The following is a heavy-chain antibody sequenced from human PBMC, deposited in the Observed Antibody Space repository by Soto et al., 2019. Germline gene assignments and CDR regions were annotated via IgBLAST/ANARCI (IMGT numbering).Heavy chain of an antibody. J-gene: IGHJ5*02. CDR3: VRGGGGGLFDP. CDR2: ISPGSRYP. V-gene: IGHV3-11*06. D-gene: IGHD2-15*01. CDR1: GFTFGDSY. Sequence: QAQLVESGGGLVPPGGSLRLSCAGSGFTFGDSYMSWIRQAPGKGLEWLSYISPGSRYPAYADSVKGRFTISRDNARRSLFLQMTSLTAEDTAMYYCVRGGGGGLFDPWGQGTMVTVSS.